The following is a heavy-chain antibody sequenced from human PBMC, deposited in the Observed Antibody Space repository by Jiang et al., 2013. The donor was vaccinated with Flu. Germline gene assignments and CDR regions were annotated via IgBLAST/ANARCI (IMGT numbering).Heavy chain of an antibody. V-gene: IGHV1-3*01. Sequence: GAEVKKPGASVKVSCKASGYTFTSYAMHWVRQAPGQRLEWMGWINAGNGNTKYSQKFQGRVTITRDTSASTAYMELRSLRSDDTAVYYCARGTDYGDLPIDYWGQGTLVTVSS. CDR3: ARGTDYGDLPIDY. D-gene: IGHD4-17*01. CDR2: INAGNGNT. CDR1: GYTFTSYA. J-gene: IGHJ4*02.